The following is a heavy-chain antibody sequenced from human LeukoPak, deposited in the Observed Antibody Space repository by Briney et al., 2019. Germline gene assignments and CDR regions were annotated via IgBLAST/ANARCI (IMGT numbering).Heavy chain of an antibody. CDR3: ARRHDFGDPLDY. CDR1: GGSTSSGGYY. J-gene: IGHJ4*02. D-gene: IGHD4-17*01. Sequence: SETLSLTCTVSGGSTSSGGYYWSWIRQHPGKGLEWIGYSYYSGSTYYNPSLKSRVTISVDTSKNQFSLRLSPVTAADPAVYYCARRHDFGDPLDYWGQGTLVTVSS. CDR2: SYYSGST. V-gene: IGHV4-31*03.